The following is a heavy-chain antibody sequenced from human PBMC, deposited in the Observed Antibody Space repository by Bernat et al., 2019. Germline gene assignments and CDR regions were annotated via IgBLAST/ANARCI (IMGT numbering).Heavy chain of an antibody. CDR3: ARTGYDAFDI. Sequence: EVQLLESGGGLVQPGGSLSLSCAASGFIFSSSAMNWVRQAPGKGLEWVSSIGNSGRRTNYADSVKGRFTISRDNSKNTLYMQMNSLRAEDTALYYCARTGYDAFDIWGQGQWSPSLQ. CDR2: IGNSGRRT. CDR1: GFIFSSSA. V-gene: IGHV3-23*01. J-gene: IGHJ3*02. D-gene: IGHD7-27*01.